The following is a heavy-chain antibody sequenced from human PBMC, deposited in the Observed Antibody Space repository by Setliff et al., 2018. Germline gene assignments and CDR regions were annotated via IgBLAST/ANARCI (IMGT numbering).Heavy chain of an antibody. Sequence: SETLSLTCTVSGASIRGGSGGSFYWAWIRQPPGKGLEWIGSVLYSGTTFYNPSLKSPVTISVDTSNNQFSLNLESVTAADTAVYFCARTGTYRYFDFWGQGTQVTVSS. J-gene: IGHJ4*02. CDR2: VLYSGTT. CDR1: GASIRGGSGGSFY. V-gene: IGHV4-39*01. D-gene: IGHD1-1*01. CDR3: ARTGTYRYFDF.